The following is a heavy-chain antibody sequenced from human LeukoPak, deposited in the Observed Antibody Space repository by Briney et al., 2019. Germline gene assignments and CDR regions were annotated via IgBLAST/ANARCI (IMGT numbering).Heavy chain of an antibody. D-gene: IGHD1-26*01. CDR2: IYYSGST. J-gene: IGHJ4*02. CDR1: GGSISSSSYY. Sequence: SETLSLTCTVSGGSISSSSYYWGWIRQPPGKGPEWIGSIYYSGSTYYNPSLKSRVTISVDTSKNQFSLKLSSVTAADTAVYYCARYSGSYYLYYFDYWGQGTLVTVSS. V-gene: IGHV4-39*01. CDR3: ARYSGSYYLYYFDY.